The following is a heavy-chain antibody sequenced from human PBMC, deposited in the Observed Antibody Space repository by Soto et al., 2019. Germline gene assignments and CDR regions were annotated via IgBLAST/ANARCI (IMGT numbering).Heavy chain of an antibody. CDR3: AREPATAKPEGVDF. D-gene: IGHD1-1*01. CDR2: TNPNNGST. CDR1: GDTFIAHY. V-gene: IGHV1-2*02. Sequence: QVQLVQSGAEVKKPGASVKVSCKVSGDTFIAHYIHWVRQAPGKGLEWIGWTNPNNGSTKYAQKFQGGVTMTRDTSITTAYMELSRLRSGDTAVYYCAREPATAKPEGVDFWGQGTLVTVSS. J-gene: IGHJ4*02.